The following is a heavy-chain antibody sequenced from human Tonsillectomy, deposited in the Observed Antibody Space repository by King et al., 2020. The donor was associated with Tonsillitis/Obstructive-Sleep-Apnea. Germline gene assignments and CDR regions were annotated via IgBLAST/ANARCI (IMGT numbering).Heavy chain of an antibody. Sequence: QLVQSGAEVKKPGASVKVSCKASGYTFTGYYMHWVRQAPGQGLEWMGWIDPDSGGTNYAQKFQGWFTMTRDTSISTAYMELSRLRSGDTAVYYCARGGSSTSPYYYYYMDVWGKGTMVTVSS. CDR3: ARGGSSTSPYYYYYMDV. CDR1: GYTFTGYY. CDR2: IDPDSGGT. V-gene: IGHV1-2*04. D-gene: IGHD2-2*01. J-gene: IGHJ6*03.